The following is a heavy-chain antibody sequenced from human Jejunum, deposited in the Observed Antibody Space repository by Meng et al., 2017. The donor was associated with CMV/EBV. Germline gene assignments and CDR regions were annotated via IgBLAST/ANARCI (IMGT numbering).Heavy chain of an antibody. V-gene: IGHV3-7*04. Sequence: FTFNNYWMTWVRQGPGKGLEWVANIKQDGSEKYYVDSVKGRFIISRDNSQNLVFLVMISLGSADTAVYHCVRGGWFGDSIDGPDFWGQGTLVTVSS. J-gene: IGHJ4*02. CDR2: IKQDGSEK. CDR1: FTFNNYW. CDR3: VRGGWFGDSIDGPDF. D-gene: IGHD3-10*01.